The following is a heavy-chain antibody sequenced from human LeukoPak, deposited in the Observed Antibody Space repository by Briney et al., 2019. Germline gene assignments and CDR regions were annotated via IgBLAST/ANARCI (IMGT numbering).Heavy chain of an antibody. V-gene: IGHV4-39*07. D-gene: IGHD1-26*01. CDR3: ARGRGVGAPSGFFDY. J-gene: IGHJ4*02. Sequence: SETLSLTCTVSGGSISSSSYCWGWIRQPPGKGLEWIGSIYYSGSTYYNPSLKSRVTISVDTSKNQFSLKLSSVTAADTAVYYCARGRGVGAPSGFFDYWGQGTLVTVSS. CDR1: GGSISSSSYC. CDR2: IYYSGST.